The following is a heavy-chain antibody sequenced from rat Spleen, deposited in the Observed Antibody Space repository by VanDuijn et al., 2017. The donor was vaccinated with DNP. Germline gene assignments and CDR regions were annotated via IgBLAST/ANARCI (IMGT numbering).Heavy chain of an antibody. CDR2: ISPSGGST. J-gene: IGHJ3*01. CDR1: GFIFSNYW. Sequence: EVQLVESGGGPVQPGRSLKLSCVASGFIFSNYWMTWIRQAPGKGLEWVASISPSGGSTYYRDSVKGRFTMSSDDARSTLYLQMDSLRSEDTATYYCATGSSYGFANWGQGTLVTVSS. V-gene: IGHV5-31*01. CDR3: ATGSSYGFAN. D-gene: IGHD1-2*01.